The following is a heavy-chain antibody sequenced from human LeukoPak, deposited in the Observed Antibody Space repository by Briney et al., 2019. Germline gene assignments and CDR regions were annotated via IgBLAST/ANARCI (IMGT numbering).Heavy chain of an antibody. CDR1: GYSFTSYW. J-gene: IGHJ3*02. CDR3: ARPRTYYYGSGSPDAFDI. CDR2: IYPGDSDT. Sequence: GESLKIPCRGSGYSFTSYWIGWVRQLPGKGLEWMGIIYPGDSDTRYSPSSQGQVTISADKSISTAYLQWSSLKASDTAMYYCARPRTYYYGSGSPDAFDIWGQGTMVTVSS. V-gene: IGHV5-51*01. D-gene: IGHD3-10*01.